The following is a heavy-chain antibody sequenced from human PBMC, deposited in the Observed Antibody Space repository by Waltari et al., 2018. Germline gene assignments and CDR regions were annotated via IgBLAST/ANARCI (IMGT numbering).Heavy chain of an antibody. D-gene: IGHD5-12*01. CDR2: SRHSGST. J-gene: IGHJ3*02. CDR1: GGSINSDNYF. Sequence: QVQLQESGPGLVKPSQTLSLICTVSGGSINSDNYFWSWIRQHPGRGLEWIAYSRHSGSTYYNPSLQSRVIMSVDKSKNQFSLKLSSVTAADTAVYYCAREVIQVATSDAFDIWGQGTMVTVSS. V-gene: IGHV4-31*03. CDR3: AREVIQVATSDAFDI.